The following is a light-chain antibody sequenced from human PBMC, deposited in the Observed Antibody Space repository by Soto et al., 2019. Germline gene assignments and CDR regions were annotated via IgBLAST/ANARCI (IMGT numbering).Light chain of an antibody. CDR3: QQYGSSPT. CDR1: QSVSSNY. J-gene: IGKJ1*01. CDR2: DVS. V-gene: IGKV3-20*01. Sequence: EIVLTQSPGTLSLSPGERATLSCRSSQSVSSNYLAWYQQKPDQAPRLVIYDVSGSATGIPDRFSGSGSGTDSALPISRRQPEDFAGDYGQQYGSSPTFGQGPKVEIK.